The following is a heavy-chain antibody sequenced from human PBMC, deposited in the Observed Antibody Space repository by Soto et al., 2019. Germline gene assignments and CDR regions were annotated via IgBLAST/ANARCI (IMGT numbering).Heavy chain of an antibody. CDR1: GFTLRNYA. V-gene: IGHV3-30-3*01. Sequence: QVQLVESGGGVVQPGRSLRLSCAASGFTLRNYAMHWVRQAPGKGLEWVAVISYVGNTEYYADSVKGRFTISRANSKNTLYLEMNRLRGEDTAIYFCARKEPLHTGGLPSGRCFAYWGQGTLVTVSS. CDR2: ISYVGNTE. J-gene: IGHJ4*02. CDR3: ARKEPLHTGGLPSGRCFAY. D-gene: IGHD2-8*02.